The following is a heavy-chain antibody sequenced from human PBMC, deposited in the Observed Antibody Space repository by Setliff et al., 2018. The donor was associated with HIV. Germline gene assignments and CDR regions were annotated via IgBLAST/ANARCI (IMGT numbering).Heavy chain of an antibody. CDR1: GGSISSGSYY. CDR3: ALSSGSYYNALDN. J-gene: IGHJ4*02. Sequence: SETLSLTCTVSGGSISSGSYYWSWIRQPAGKGLEWIGHIYTSGSTNYNPSLKSRVTISVDTSKNQFSLKLSSVTAADTAVYYCALSSGSYYNALDNWGQGTLVTAPQ. CDR2: IYTSGST. D-gene: IGHD3-10*01. V-gene: IGHV4-61*09.